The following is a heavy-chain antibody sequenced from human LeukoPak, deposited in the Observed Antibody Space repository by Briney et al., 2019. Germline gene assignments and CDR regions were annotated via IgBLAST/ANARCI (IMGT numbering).Heavy chain of an antibody. D-gene: IGHD2-15*01. CDR1: GGSIRSSSYY. CDR2: IYYSGST. V-gene: IGHV4-39*07. CDR3: AREMYCSGGSCYAVHMDV. Sequence: SETLSLTCTVSGGSIRSSSYYWGWIRQPPGPGLEWVGSIYYSGSTYYNPSLKSRVTISVDTTKNQFSLKLSSVTAADTAVYYCAREMYCSGGSCYAVHMDVWGKGTTVTVSS. J-gene: IGHJ6*03.